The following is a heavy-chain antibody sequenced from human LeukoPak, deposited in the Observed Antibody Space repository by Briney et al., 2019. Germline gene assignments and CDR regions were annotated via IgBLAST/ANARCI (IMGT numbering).Heavy chain of an antibody. CDR3: ARHRAASVTKGNWFGP. Sequence: GESLKISCKGSGYSFTSYWIGWVRQMPGKGLEWMGIIYPGDSDTRYSPSFQGQVTISADKSISTAYLQWSSLKASDTAMYYCARHRAASVTKGNWFGPWGQGTLVTVSS. CDR1: GYSFTSYW. V-gene: IGHV5-51*01. D-gene: IGHD4-17*01. J-gene: IGHJ5*02. CDR2: IYPGDSDT.